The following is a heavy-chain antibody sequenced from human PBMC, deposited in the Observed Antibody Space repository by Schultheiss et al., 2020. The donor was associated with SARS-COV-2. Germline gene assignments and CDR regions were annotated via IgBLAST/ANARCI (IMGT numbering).Heavy chain of an antibody. V-gene: IGHV3-30*03. Sequence: GGSLRLSCAASGFTFSSYGMHWVRQAPGKGLEWVAAISYEGSKKYYADSVQGRFTISRDWSKGTLYLQINDLRTEDTAIYYCVREDPMWRGDYYGLDVWGQGTTVTVSS. CDR2: ISYEGSKK. D-gene: IGHD2-21*01. CDR3: VREDPMWRGDYYGLDV. CDR1: GFTFSSYG. J-gene: IGHJ6*02.